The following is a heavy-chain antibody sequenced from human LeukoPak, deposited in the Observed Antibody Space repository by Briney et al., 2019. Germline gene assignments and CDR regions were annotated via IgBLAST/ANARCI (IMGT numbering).Heavy chain of an antibody. Sequence: GGSLRLSCAASGFTFSSYAMSWVRQAPGKGLEWVSAINGSGGRIYYADSVKGRFTISRDNSKNTLYLQMNSLRAEDTAVYYCAKLGTVTTHYYYYYMDVWGKGTTVTISS. CDR2: INGSGGRI. J-gene: IGHJ6*03. V-gene: IGHV3-23*01. CDR1: GFTFSSYA. CDR3: AKLGTVTTHYYYYYMDV. D-gene: IGHD4-17*01.